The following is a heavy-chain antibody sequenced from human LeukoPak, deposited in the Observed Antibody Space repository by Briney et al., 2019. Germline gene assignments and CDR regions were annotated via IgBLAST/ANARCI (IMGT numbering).Heavy chain of an antibody. Sequence: GWSLTLSCPASLFTFRSYGIHWLRQAPAKELEWVAVIWYDGSNKDYAYSAKGRFTISRDNSKNTLYLQMNSLTAEDTAVYYCAKDCAKGGLAAMPVDPWGQGTLVTVSS. CDR2: IWYDGSNK. D-gene: IGHD2-2*01. CDR1: LFTFRSYG. J-gene: IGHJ5*02. CDR3: AKDCAKGGLAAMPVDP. V-gene: IGHV3-33*06.